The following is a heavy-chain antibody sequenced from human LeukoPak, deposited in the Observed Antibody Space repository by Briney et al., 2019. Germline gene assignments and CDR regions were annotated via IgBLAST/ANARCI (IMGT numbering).Heavy chain of an antibody. Sequence: PGGSLRLSCAASGFTFSSYAMSWVRQAPGKGLEWVSAISGSGGGTYYADSVKGRFTISRDNSKNTLYLQMNSLGAEDTAVYYCAQSVRGDYWGDFDYWGQGTLVTVSS. V-gene: IGHV3-23*01. CDR3: AQSVRGDYWGDFDY. J-gene: IGHJ4*02. CDR1: GFTFSSYA. D-gene: IGHD4-17*01. CDR2: ISGSGGGT.